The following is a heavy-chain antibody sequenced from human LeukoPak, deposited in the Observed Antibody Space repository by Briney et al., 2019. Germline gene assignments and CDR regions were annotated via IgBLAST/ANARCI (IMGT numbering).Heavy chain of an antibody. Sequence: GGSLRLSCAASGFTFSSYAMSWVRQAPGKGLEWVSAISGSGDSTNYADSVKGRFTISRDNSKNTLYLQMNNLRAEDTALYYCAKISGYYPFDYWGQGTLVTVSS. V-gene: IGHV3-23*01. D-gene: IGHD3-22*01. J-gene: IGHJ4*02. CDR1: GFTFSSYA. CDR3: AKISGYYPFDY. CDR2: ISGSGDST.